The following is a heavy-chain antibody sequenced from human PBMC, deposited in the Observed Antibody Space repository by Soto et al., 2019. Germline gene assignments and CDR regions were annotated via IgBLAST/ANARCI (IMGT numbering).Heavy chain of an antibody. Sequence: SVTVSYKASRYSLPPPWKCWLRQAPAPALEWMGWIGAYNGNTNYEQKLQDRVTMTTDTSTSTAYLELRSLRSDDTAVYYCARATGIGYDILTGYYSASWFDPWGQGTLVTVSS. J-gene: IGHJ5*02. CDR2: IGAYNGNT. CDR3: ARATGIGYDILTGYYSASWFDP. V-gene: IGHV1-18*01. CDR1: RYSLPPPW. D-gene: IGHD3-9*01.